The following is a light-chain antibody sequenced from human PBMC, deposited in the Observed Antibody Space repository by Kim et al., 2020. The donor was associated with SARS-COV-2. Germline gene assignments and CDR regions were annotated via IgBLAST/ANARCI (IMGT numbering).Light chain of an antibody. J-gene: IGKJ1*01. V-gene: IGKV3-15*01. CDR3: QQYNNWQRT. CDR1: QSVSSN. Sequence: GSPGERATLSCRASQSVSSNLAWYHQKPGQAPRLLIYGASTRATGIPARFSGSGSGTEFTLTISSLQSEDFAVYYCQQYNNWQRTFGQGTKVDIK. CDR2: GAS.